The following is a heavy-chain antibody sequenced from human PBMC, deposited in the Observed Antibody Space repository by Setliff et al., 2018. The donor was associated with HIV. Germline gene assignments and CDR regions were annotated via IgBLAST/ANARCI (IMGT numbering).Heavy chain of an antibody. D-gene: IGHD3-22*01. J-gene: IGHJ4*02. V-gene: IGHV3-73*01. CDR2: ILNKNNNYAT. CDR3: TTPLYYYDTSTTWDY. Sequence: GESLKISCAASGFMYSDTAIHWVRQASGKGLEWVGRILNKNNNYATAYAVSPKGRFTISRDDSKNTAYLQMNSLTAEDTAVYYCTTPLYYYDTSTTWDYWGQGTLVTVSS. CDR1: GFMYSDTA.